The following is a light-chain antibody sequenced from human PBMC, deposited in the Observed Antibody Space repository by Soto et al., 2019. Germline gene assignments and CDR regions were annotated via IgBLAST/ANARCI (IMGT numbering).Light chain of an antibody. CDR3: QHYNHWPPFT. CDR2: DAS. Sequence: EIVMTQSPVTLSVSPGERATLSCRASQSVSSNLAWYQQKPGQAPRLLIYDASIRATGIPVRFSGSGSGTEFTLSISSLQSEYFAIYYCQHYNHWPPFTFGQGTKLEIK. V-gene: IGKV3-15*01. J-gene: IGKJ2*01. CDR1: QSVSSN.